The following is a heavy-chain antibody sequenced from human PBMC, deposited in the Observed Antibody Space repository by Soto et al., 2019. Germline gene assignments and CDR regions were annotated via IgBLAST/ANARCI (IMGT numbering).Heavy chain of an antibody. CDR1: GGSFSGYY. J-gene: IGHJ4*02. Sequence: EQLQQWGAGLLKPSETLSLTCAVYGGSFSGYYWSWIRQPPGKGLEWIGEINHSGSTNYNPSLKSRVTISVDTSKNQFSLKLSSVTAADTAVYYCAREASERHFDYWGQGTLVTVSS. CDR2: INHSGST. D-gene: IGHD1-1*01. CDR3: AREASERHFDY. V-gene: IGHV4-34*01.